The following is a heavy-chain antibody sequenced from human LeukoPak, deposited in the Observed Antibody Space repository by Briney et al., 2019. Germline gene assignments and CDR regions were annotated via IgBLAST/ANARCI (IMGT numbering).Heavy chain of an antibody. J-gene: IGHJ4*02. Sequence: PSETLSLTCTVSGGSISSYYWGWIRQPPGKGLEWIGSIYYSGSTYYNPSLKSRVTISVDTSKNQFSLKLSSVTAADTAVYYCARVRIEMATIGPLGYWGQGTLVTVSS. D-gene: IGHD5-24*01. CDR1: GGSISSYY. CDR2: IYYSGST. CDR3: ARVRIEMATIGPLGY. V-gene: IGHV4-39*07.